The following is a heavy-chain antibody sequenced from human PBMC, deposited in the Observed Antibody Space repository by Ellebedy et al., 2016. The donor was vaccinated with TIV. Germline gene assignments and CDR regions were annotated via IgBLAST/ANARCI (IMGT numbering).Heavy chain of an antibody. D-gene: IGHD6-19*01. CDR2: IYYSGST. V-gene: IGHV4-59*01. CDR3: ARVDKVAGTRADWYFDL. J-gene: IGHJ2*01. Sequence: MPSETLSLTCIVSGGSISNYYWSWIRQPPGKGLEWIGYIYYSGSTNYNPSLKSRVTISVDTSKNQFSLKLSSVTAADTAVYYCARVDKVAGTRADWYFDLWGRGTLVTVSS. CDR1: GGSISNYY.